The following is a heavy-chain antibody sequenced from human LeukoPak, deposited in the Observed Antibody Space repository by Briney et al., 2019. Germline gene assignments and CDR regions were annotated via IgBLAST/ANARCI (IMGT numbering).Heavy chain of an antibody. CDR1: GGSISSSNW. CDR2: IYHSGST. V-gene: IGHV4-4*02. J-gene: IGHJ5*02. CDR3: ARRGRPAAGIGGLLDP. Sequence: SETLSLTCAVSGGSISSSNWWSWVRQPPGKGLEWIGEIYHSGSTNYNPSLKSRVTISVDTSKNQFSLKLSSVTAADTAVYYCARRGRPAAGIGGLLDPWGQGTLVTVSS. D-gene: IGHD6-13*01.